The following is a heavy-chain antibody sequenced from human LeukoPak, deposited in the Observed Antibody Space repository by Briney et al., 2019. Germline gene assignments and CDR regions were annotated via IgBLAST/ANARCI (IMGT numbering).Heavy chain of an antibody. D-gene: IGHD3-3*01. Sequence: PGGSLRLSCVASGFNFVNYNMGWVRQAPGKGLEWISSISGTSTSIYYADSLKGRFTISRDNAENSLYLEMSSLRVEDTAVYYCASWAGNTQSDSWSGPFDYWGQGTLVTVSS. V-gene: IGHV3-21*01. CDR3: ASWAGNTQSDSWSGPFDY. CDR2: ISGTSTSI. J-gene: IGHJ4*02. CDR1: GFNFVNYN.